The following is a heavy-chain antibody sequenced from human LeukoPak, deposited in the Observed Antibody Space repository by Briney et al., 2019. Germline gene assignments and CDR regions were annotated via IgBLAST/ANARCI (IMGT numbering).Heavy chain of an antibody. CDR2: ISAYNGNT. Sequence: ASVTVSFKASGYTFTSYGISWVRQAPGQGLEWMGWISAYNGNTNYAQKLQGRVTMTTDTSTSTAYMELSSLISEDTAVYYCARVPGRSSWYIHLSWGQGTLVTVSS. V-gene: IGHV1-18*01. CDR3: ARVPGRSSWYIHLS. J-gene: IGHJ4*02. D-gene: IGHD6-13*01. CDR1: GYTFTSYG.